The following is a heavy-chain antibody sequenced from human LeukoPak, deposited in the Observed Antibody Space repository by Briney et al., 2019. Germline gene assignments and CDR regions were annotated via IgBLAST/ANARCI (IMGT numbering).Heavy chain of an antibody. V-gene: IGHV4-59*01. CDR2: IYYSGST. D-gene: IGHD3-10*01. Sequence: PSETLSLTCTVSGGSISSYYWSWIRQPPGKGLEWIGYIYYSGSTNYNPSLKSRVTISVDTSKNQFSLRLRSVTAADTAVYYCARAGGSGLFDYWGQGTLVTVSS. CDR1: GGSISSYY. CDR3: ARAGGSGLFDY. J-gene: IGHJ4*02.